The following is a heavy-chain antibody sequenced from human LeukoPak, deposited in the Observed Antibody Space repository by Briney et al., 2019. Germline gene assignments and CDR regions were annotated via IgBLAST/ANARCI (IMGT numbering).Heavy chain of an antibody. D-gene: IGHD6-19*01. CDR2: IYSGGST. V-gene: IGHV3-66*01. CDR3: ARAHRSGWYIDY. J-gene: IGHJ4*02. CDR1: GFTISSNY. Sequence: PGGSLRLSCAASGFTISSNYMSWVRQAPGKGLEWVSVIYSGGSTYYADSVKGRFTISRDNSKNTLYLQMNSLRSEDTAVYYCARAHRSGWYIDYWGQGTLVTVSS.